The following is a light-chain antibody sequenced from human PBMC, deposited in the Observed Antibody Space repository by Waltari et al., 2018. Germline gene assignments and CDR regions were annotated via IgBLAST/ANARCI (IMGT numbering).Light chain of an antibody. CDR2: KAL. CDR3: QQYNSYSPT. CDR1: QRISTG. V-gene: IGKV1-5*03. J-gene: IGKJ1*01. Sequence: DIQMTPSPSTLSASVGDRVTITCRASQRISTGLALYQPKPGKAPKLLLYKALTLKSWVPSRFSGSGSGTEFTLTIISLQPADFATYYCQQYNSYSPTFGHGTKVEIK.